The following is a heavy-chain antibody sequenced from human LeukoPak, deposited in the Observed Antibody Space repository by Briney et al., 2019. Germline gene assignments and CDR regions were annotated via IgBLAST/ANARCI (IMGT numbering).Heavy chain of an antibody. CDR2: IKSKTDGGTT. D-gene: IGHD7-27*01. Sequence: PGGSLRLSCAASGFTFSNAWMNWVRHAPGKGPEWVGRIKSKTDGGTTDYAAPAKGRFTISRDDSKHTLYLQVNTLKTEDTAVYYCTTGNWGSSSYWGQGTLVVVSS. CDR1: GFTFSNAW. V-gene: IGHV3-15*01. CDR3: TTGNWGSSSY. J-gene: IGHJ4*02.